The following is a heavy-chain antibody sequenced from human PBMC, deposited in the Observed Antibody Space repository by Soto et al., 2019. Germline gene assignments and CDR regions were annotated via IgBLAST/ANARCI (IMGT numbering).Heavy chain of an antibody. CDR3: AKHMRSTLGWVAIDY. Sequence: EVQLVESGGGLVQPGRSLRLSCAASGFTFDDYAMHWVRQAPGKGLEWVSGISWNSGSIGYADSVKGRFTISRDNAKNSLYLQMNSLRAEDMAVYYCAKHMRSTLGWVAIDYWGQGTLVTVSS. CDR1: GFTFDDYA. V-gene: IGHV3-9*03. D-gene: IGHD2-15*01. J-gene: IGHJ4*02. CDR2: ISWNSGSI.